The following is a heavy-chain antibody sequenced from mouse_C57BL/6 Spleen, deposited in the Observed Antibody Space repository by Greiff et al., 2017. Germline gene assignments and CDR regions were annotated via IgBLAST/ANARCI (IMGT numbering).Heavy chain of an antibody. J-gene: IGHJ1*03. CDR3: ARSEGGYWYFDV. Sequence: QVQLKQPGAELVMPGASVKLSCKASGYTFTSYWMHWVKQRPGQGLEWIGEIDPSDSYTNYNQKFKGKSTLTVDKSSSTAYMQLSSLTSEDSAVYYCARSEGGYWYFDVWGTGTTVTVSS. CDR1: GYTFTSYW. V-gene: IGHV1-69*01. CDR2: IDPSDSYT.